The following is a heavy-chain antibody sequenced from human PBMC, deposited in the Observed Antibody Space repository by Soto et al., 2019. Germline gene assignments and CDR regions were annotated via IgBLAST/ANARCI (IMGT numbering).Heavy chain of an antibody. V-gene: IGHV1-3*01. Sequence: ASVNVSCKASGYTFTSYAMHWVRQAPGQRLEWMGWINAGNGNTKYSQKFQGRVTITRDTSASTAYMELSSLRSEDTAVYYCARDRSSSPIPYYFDYWGQGTLVTVSS. CDR2: INAGNGNT. CDR3: ARDRSSSPIPYYFDY. CDR1: GYTFTSYA. D-gene: IGHD6-6*01. J-gene: IGHJ4*02.